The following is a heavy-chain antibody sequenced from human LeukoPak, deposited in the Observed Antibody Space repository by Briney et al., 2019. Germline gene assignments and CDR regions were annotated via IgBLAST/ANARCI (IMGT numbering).Heavy chain of an antibody. J-gene: IGHJ4*02. D-gene: IGHD3-10*01. Sequence: PSETLSLTCTVSGGSISSSSYYWGWVRQPPGKGLEWIGSLYYSGSTYYNPSLKSRVTISVDTSKNQFSLKLSSVTAADTAVYYCARHDRYGSGSSRGAFDYWGQGTLVTVSS. CDR2: LYYSGST. CDR3: ARHDRYGSGSSRGAFDY. V-gene: IGHV4-39*01. CDR1: GGSISSSSYY.